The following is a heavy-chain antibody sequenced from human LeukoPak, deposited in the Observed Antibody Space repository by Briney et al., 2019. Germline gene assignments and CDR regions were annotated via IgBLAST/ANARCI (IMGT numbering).Heavy chain of an antibody. CDR1: GGTFSSYA. CDR3: ARGCEPPGYFQH. J-gene: IGHJ1*01. Sequence: EASVKVSCKASGGTFSSYAISWVRQATGQGLEWMGWMNPNSGNTGYAQKFQGRVTITRNTSISTAYMELSSLRSEDTAVYYCARGCEPPGYFQHWGQGTLVTVSS. CDR2: MNPNSGNT. V-gene: IGHV1-8*03.